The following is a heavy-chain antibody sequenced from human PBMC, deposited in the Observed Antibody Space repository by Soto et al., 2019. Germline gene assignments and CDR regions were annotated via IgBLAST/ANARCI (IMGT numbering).Heavy chain of an antibody. J-gene: IGHJ5*02. CDR2: INPSGDST. V-gene: IGHV1-46*03. CDR3: ARGWFDP. Sequence: QVQLVQSGAEVKKPGASVKISCKASGYTFSSYSMNWARQAPGQGLEWMGIINPSGDSTTYAQKFQGRVTMTRDTYTSTVYRELSSLRSEDTAVYYCARGWFDPWGQGTLVTVSS. CDR1: GYTFSSYS.